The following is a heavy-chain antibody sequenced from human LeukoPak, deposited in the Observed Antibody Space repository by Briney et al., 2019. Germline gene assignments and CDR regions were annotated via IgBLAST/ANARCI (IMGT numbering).Heavy chain of an antibody. D-gene: IGHD4-4*01. V-gene: IGHV3-21*01. CDR3: ARDYMTTVTTRKYYFDY. CDR1: GFTFSSYS. Sequence: GGSLRLSCAASGFTFSSYSMNWVRQAPGKGLEWVSSISSSSSYIYYADSVKGRFTISRDNAKNSLYLQMNSLRAEDTAMYYCARDYMTTVTTRKYYFDYWGQGTLVTVSS. J-gene: IGHJ4*02. CDR2: ISSSSSYI.